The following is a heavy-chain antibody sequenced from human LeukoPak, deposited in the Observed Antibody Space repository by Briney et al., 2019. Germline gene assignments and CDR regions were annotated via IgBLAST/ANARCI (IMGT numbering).Heavy chain of an antibody. CDR3: ARHRDIDGMDV. Sequence: SETLSLTCSVSGGSISGYYWNWIRQPPGKGLERIGYMYNSGITSYNPSLKSRVTISVDTSKNQFSLKLSSVTAADTAVYYCARHRDIDGMDVWGQGTTVTVSS. D-gene: IGHD5-12*01. J-gene: IGHJ6*02. CDR2: MYNSGIT. CDR1: GGSISGYY. V-gene: IGHV4-59*01.